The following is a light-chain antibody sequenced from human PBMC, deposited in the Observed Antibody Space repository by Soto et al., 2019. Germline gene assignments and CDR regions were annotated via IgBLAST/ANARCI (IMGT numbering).Light chain of an antibody. J-gene: IGKJ1*01. V-gene: IGKV3-15*01. CDR3: QQYNNGGT. CDR2: GAS. CDR1: QSVSSN. Sequence: EIVMPQSPATLSVSPGERATLSCRASQSVSSNLAWYQQKPGQAPRLLIYGASTRATGIPARFSGSGSGTEFTLTISSLQSEDFAVYYCQQYNNGGTFGQVTKVEI.